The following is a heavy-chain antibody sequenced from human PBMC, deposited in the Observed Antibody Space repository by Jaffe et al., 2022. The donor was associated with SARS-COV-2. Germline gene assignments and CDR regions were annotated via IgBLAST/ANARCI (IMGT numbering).Heavy chain of an antibody. Sequence: QVQLVESGGGLVKPGGSLRLSCAASGITFSDYYMSWIRQAPGKGLEWVSYISSSGSGSNTYYAGSVEGRFTISRDNAKNSLYLQMNSLRAEDTAVYYCATKGGGDYFDFWGQGTLVTVSS. CDR2: ISSSGSGSNT. D-gene: IGHD1-26*01. J-gene: IGHJ4*02. CDR1: GITFSDYY. V-gene: IGHV3-11*01. CDR3: ATKGGGDYFDF.